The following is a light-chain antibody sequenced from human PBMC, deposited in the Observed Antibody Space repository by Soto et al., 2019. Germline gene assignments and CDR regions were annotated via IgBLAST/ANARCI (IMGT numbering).Light chain of an antibody. CDR3: QQYGSSPPWT. CDR2: GAS. J-gene: IGKJ1*01. V-gene: IGKV3-20*01. Sequence: EIVLTQSPGTLSLSPGERATLSCRASQSVSSSYLAWYQKKPGQAPRLLIYGASSSATGIPDRFSGSRSGTDFTLTISRLEPEDFAVYYCQQYGSSPPWTFGQGTKVEIK. CDR1: QSVSSSY.